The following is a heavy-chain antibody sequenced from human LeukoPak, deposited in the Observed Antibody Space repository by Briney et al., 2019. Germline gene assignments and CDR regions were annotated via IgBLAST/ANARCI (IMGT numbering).Heavy chain of an antibody. J-gene: IGHJ4*02. CDR2: TYYRSGWYT. V-gene: IGHV6-1*01. D-gene: IGHD5-24*01. Sequence: SETLSLTCTVSGGSISSYYWNWIRQSPSRGLEWLGRTYYRSGWYTDYAVSVKSRITINPDTSKNQFSLQLNSVTPEDTAVYYCARDLAVNGYNFDYWGQGTLVTVSS. CDR1: GGSISSYY. CDR3: ARDLAVNGYNFDY.